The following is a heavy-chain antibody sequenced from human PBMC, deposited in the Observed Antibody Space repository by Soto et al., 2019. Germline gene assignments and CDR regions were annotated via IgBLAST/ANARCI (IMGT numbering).Heavy chain of an antibody. D-gene: IGHD6-6*01. Sequence: QVQLQESGPGLVKPSETLSLTCTVSGGSISSYYWSWIRQPPGKGLEWIGYIYYSGSTNYNPSLKSRVTISVDTSKNQFSLKLSSVTAADTAVYYCAREYSSSSYYYYYMAVWGKGTTVTVSS. CDR3: AREYSSSSYYYYYMAV. J-gene: IGHJ6*03. V-gene: IGHV4-59*01. CDR2: IYYSGST. CDR1: GGSISSYY.